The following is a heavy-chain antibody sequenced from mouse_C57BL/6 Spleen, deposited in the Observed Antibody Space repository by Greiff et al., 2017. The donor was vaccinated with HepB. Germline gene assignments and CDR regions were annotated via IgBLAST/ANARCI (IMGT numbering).Heavy chain of an antibody. D-gene: IGHD1-1*01. CDR3: ASPYYYGSSYDWFAY. Sequence: VQLQQSGAELVKPGASVKISCKASGYAFSSYWMNWVKQRPGKGLEWIGQIYPGDGDTNFNGKFKGKATLTADKSSSTAYMQLSSLTSEDSAVYFCASPYYYGSSYDWFAYWGQGTLVTVSA. CDR2: IYPGDGDT. V-gene: IGHV1-80*01. CDR1: GYAFSSYW. J-gene: IGHJ3*01.